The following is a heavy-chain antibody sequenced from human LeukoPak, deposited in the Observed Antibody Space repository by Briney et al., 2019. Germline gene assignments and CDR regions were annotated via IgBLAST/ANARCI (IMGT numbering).Heavy chain of an antibody. D-gene: IGHD3-22*01. V-gene: IGHV1-69*13. CDR3: ASRTPYYYDSSGYYILAY. CDR1: GGTFSYA. J-gene: IGHJ4*02. Sequence: GASVKVSCKASGGTFSYAISWVRQAPGQGLEWMGGIIPIFGTANYAQKFQGRVTITADESTSTAYMELSSLRSEDTAVYYCASRTPYYYDSSGYYILAYWGQGTLVTVSS. CDR2: IIPIFGTA.